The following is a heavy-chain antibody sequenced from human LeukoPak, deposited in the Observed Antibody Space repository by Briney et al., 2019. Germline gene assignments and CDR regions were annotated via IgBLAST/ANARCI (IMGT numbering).Heavy chain of an antibody. CDR1: GYTFTSYG. D-gene: IGHD4-17*01. V-gene: IGHV1-18*01. Sequence: ASVKVSCKASGYTFTSYGISWVRQAPGQGLEWMGWISAYNGNTNYAQKLQGRVTMTTDTSTSTAYMELRSLRSDDTAVYYCATTDYGDYRGDYWGQGTLVTVSS. CDR3: ATTDYGDYRGDY. J-gene: IGHJ4*02. CDR2: ISAYNGNT.